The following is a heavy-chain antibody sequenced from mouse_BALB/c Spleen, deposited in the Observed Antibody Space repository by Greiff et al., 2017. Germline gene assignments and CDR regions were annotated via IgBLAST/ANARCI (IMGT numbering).Heavy chain of an antibody. CDR3: ARVGRDDGNWYFDD. CDR2: ISDGGSYT. J-gene: IGHJ1*01. CDR1: GFTFSDYY. V-gene: IGHV5-4*02. Sequence: DVMLVESGGGLVKPGGSLKLSCAASGFTFSDYYMYWVRQTPEKRLEWVATISDGGSYTYYPDSVKGRFTISRDNAKNNLYLQMSSLKSEDTAMYYCARVGRDDGNWYFDDWGAGTTVTVSA. D-gene: IGHD2-14*01.